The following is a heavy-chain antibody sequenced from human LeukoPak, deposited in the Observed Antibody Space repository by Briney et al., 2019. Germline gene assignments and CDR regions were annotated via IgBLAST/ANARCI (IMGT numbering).Heavy chain of an antibody. CDR1: GGSISSSSYY. D-gene: IGHD3-10*01. J-gene: IGHJ4*02. V-gene: IGHV4-39*07. CDR2: IYYSGST. CDR3: ARDMYYGSGSHYNG. Sequence: SETLSLTCTVSGGSISSSSYYWGWIRQPPGKGLEWIGSIYYSGSTYYNPSLKSRVTISVDKSKNQFSLKLSSVTAADTAVYYCARDMYYGSGSHYNGWGQGTLVTVSS.